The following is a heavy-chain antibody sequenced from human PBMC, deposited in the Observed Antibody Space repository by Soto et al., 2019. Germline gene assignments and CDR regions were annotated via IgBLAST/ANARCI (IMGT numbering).Heavy chain of an antibody. CDR1: GCSISSYY. CDR3: ARVHCSGGSCLINY. Sequence: SETLPLTCTVSGCSISSYYWSWLRQPPGKGLEWIGYIYYSGSTNYNPSLKSRVTISVDTSKNQFSLKLSSVTAADTAVYYCARVHCSGGSCLINYWGQGTLVTVSS. V-gene: IGHV4-59*01. CDR2: IYYSGST. D-gene: IGHD2-15*01. J-gene: IGHJ4*02.